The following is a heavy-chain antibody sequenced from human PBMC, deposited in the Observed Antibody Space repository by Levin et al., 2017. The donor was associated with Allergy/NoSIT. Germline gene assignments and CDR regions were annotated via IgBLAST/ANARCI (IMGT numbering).Heavy chain of an antibody. J-gene: IGHJ4*02. CDR1: GGSFSGYY. Sequence: GSLRLSCAVYGGSFSGYYWSWIRQPPGKGLEWIGEINHSGSTNYNPSLKSRVTISVDTSKNQFSLKLSSVTAADTAVYYCARGRYSSSLDYWGQGTLVTVSS. V-gene: IGHV4-34*01. D-gene: IGHD6-6*01. CDR2: INHSGST. CDR3: ARGRYSSSLDY.